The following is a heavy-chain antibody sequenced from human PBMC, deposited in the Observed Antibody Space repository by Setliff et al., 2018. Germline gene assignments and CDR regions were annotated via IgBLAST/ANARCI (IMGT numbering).Heavy chain of an antibody. CDR3: ARGFDVGAPRTDSFDI. CDR2: IIPLFGTT. D-gene: IGHD1-26*01. CDR1: GGTFSSSA. Sequence: EASVKVSCKTSGGTFSSSAFSWVRQAPAQGLEWIGRIIPLFGTTNFAQNLQDRVTITADQSTETVYMEVRSLRFEDTGVYYCARGFDVGAPRTDSFDIWGQGTAVTVSS. V-gene: IGHV1-69*13. J-gene: IGHJ3*02.